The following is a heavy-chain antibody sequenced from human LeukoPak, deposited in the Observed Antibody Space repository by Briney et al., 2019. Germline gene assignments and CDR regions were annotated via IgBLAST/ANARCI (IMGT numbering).Heavy chain of an antibody. Sequence: GRSLRLSCAASGFTFSSYGMHWVRQAPGKGLEWVAVIWYDGSNKYYADSVKGRFTISRDNSKNTVYPQMNSLRVEDTAVYYCARANTPFADYWGQGTLVTVSS. CDR1: GFTFSSYG. V-gene: IGHV3-33*01. CDR3: ARANTPFADY. J-gene: IGHJ4*02. CDR2: IWYDGSNK. D-gene: IGHD2-2*02.